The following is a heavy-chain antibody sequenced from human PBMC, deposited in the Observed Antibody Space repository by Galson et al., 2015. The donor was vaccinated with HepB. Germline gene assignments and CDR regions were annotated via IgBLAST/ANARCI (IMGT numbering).Heavy chain of an antibody. CDR1: GFTSSSYA. CDR3: ARGHCSGGSCYRSGFDI. D-gene: IGHD2-15*01. J-gene: IGHJ3*02. CDR2: IKQDGGEK. V-gene: IGHV3-7*03. Sequence: SLRLSCAASGFTSSSYAMSWVRQAPGKGLEWVANIKQDGGEKYYVDSVKGRFTISRDNAKNSLYLEMISLRAEDTAVYYCARGHCSGGSCYRSGFDIWGQGTMVTVST.